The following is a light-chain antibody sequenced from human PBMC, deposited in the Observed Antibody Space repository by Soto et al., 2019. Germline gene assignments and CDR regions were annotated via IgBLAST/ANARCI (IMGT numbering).Light chain of an antibody. CDR2: DAS. CDR3: QQYSVYWT. V-gene: IGKV1-5*01. J-gene: IGKJ1*01. CDR1: QSISSW. Sequence: DIQMTQSPSTLSASVGDTVTVTCRASQSISSWLAWYQQKPGKAPKLLIYDASSLESGVPSRFSGSGSGTEFTLTINSLQPDDFATYYCQQYSVYWTFGQGTKVDIK.